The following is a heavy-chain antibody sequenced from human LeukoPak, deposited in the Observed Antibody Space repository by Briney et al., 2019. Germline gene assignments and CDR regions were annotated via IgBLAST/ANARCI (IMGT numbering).Heavy chain of an antibody. CDR2: IKQDGSEK. V-gene: IGHV3-7*01. D-gene: IGHD6-6*01. CDR1: GFTFSSYW. CDR3: VAGGISGSSSSPDFDY. Sequence: HPGGSLRLSCAASGFTFSSYWMSWVRQAPGKGLEWVANIKQDGSEKYYVDSVKGRFTISRDNAKNSLYLQMNSLRAEDTAVYYCVAGGISGSSSSPDFDYWGQGTLVTVSS. J-gene: IGHJ4*02.